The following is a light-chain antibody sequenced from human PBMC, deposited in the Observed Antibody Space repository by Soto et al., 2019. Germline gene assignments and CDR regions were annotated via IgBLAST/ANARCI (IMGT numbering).Light chain of an antibody. J-gene: IGLJ2*01. Sequence: QSVLTQPASVSGSPGQSITISCTGTSSDIDNYNYVSWYQQHPGKAPKLMIYDVSNRPSGVSNRFSGSKSGNTASLTISGLQAEDEADYYCSSYTSSSTLVVFGGGTQLTVL. CDR2: DVS. CDR1: SSDIDNYNY. CDR3: SSYTSSSTLVV. V-gene: IGLV2-14*01.